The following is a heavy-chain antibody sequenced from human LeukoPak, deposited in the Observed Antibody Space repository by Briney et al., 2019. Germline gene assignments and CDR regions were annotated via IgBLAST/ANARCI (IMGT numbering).Heavy chain of an antibody. CDR3: AREKCSSTSCPLFDY. J-gene: IGHJ4*02. Sequence: GGSLRLSCAASGFTFSSYEMNWVRQAPGKGLEWVSYISSSGSTIYYADSVKGRFTISRDNAKSSLYLQMNSLRAEDTAVYYCAREKCSSTSCPLFDYWGQGTLVTVSS. CDR2: ISSSGSTI. D-gene: IGHD2-2*01. CDR1: GFTFSSYE. V-gene: IGHV3-48*03.